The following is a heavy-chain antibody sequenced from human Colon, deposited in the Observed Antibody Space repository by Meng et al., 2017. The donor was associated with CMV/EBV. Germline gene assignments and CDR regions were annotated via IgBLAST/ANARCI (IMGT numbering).Heavy chain of an antibody. J-gene: IGHJ4*02. Sequence: ASGFTFSSAWMNWVRQTPGKALEWVARIKSKIDGGTTDYAAPVKGRFTLSRDDSKNTVFLQMNSLKTEDTAMYYCTTSGFSYGHDGYWGQGTLVTVSS. CDR3: TTSGFSYGHDGY. CDR2: IKSKIDGGTT. V-gene: IGHV3-15*07. CDR1: GFTFSSAW. D-gene: IGHD5-18*01.